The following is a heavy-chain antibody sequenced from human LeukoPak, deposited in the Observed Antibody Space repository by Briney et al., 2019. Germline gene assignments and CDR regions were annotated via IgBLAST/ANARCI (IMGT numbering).Heavy chain of an antibody. Sequence: GGSLRLSCAASGFTFSSYGMHWVRQAPGKGLEWVAFIRYDGSNKYYADSVKGRFTISRDNSKNTLYLQMNSLRAEDTAVYYCAKRGAYGGRDWYFDLWGRGTLVTVSS. D-gene: IGHD4-23*01. CDR2: IRYDGSNK. V-gene: IGHV3-30*02. CDR3: AKRGAYGGRDWYFDL. J-gene: IGHJ2*01. CDR1: GFTFSSYG.